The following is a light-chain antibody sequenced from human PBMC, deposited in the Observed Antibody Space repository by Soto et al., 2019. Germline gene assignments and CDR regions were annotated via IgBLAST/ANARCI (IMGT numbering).Light chain of an antibody. CDR2: DAS. CDR1: QSISSW. V-gene: IGKV1-5*01. J-gene: IGKJ1*01. Sequence: DIQMTPSPSTLSASLGDRITITCPASQSISSWLAWYQQKPGKAPKLLIYDASSLESGVPSRFSGSGSGTEFTLTISSLQPDDFATYYCQQYNSYSTFGQGTKVDIK. CDR3: QQYNSYST.